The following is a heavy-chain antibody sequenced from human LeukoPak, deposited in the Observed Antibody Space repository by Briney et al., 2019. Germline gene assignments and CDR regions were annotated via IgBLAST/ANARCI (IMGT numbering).Heavy chain of an antibody. Sequence: SETLSLTCTVSGGSISSSSYYWGWIRQPPGKGLEWIGSIYYSGSTYYNPSLKSRVTISVDTSKNQFSLKLSSVTAADTAVYYCARDWRRYCSRTSCYTGGDAFDIWGQGTMVTVSS. V-gene: IGHV4-39*07. J-gene: IGHJ3*02. CDR1: GGSISSSSYY. CDR2: IYYSGST. CDR3: ARDWRRYCSRTSCYTGGDAFDI. D-gene: IGHD2-2*02.